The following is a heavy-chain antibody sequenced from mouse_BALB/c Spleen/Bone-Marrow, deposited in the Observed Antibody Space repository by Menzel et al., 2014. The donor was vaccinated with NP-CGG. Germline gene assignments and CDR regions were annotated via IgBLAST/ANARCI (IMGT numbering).Heavy chain of an antibody. V-gene: IGHV1S81*02. CDR1: GFTFTSYW. CDR3: ARDGNYRYAMDY. D-gene: IGHD2-1*01. Sequence: QVQLQQSGDELVKPGASVKLSCMASGFTFTSYWIHWVKQRPGQGPEGIGEINPSNGRTNYNEKFKRKATLTEDKSSSTAYMQLSSLTSDDSAVYYCARDGNYRYAMDYWGQGTSVTVSS. CDR2: INPSNGRT. J-gene: IGHJ4*01.